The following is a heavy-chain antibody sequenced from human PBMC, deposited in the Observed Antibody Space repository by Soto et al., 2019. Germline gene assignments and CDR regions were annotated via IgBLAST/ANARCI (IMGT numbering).Heavy chain of an antibody. J-gene: IGHJ4*02. V-gene: IGHV4-30-2*01. CDR1: GGSISSGGYS. CDR2: IYHSGAT. CDR3: ARRRQGRPNYFDY. Sequence: SETLSLTCTVSGGSISSGGYSWSWIRQPPGKGLEWIGYIYHSGATNYSPSLKSRLTISVDTSKNQFSLKLSSVTAADTAVYYCARRRQGRPNYFDYWGQGTPVTVSS.